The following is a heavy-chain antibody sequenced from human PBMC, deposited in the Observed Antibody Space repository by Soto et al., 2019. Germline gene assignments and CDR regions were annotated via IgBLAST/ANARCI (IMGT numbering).Heavy chain of an antibody. V-gene: IGHV3-23*01. CDR2: ISGSGGST. J-gene: IGHJ5*02. D-gene: IGHD2-2*01. CDR3: AKDGINIVVVPAAPNWFDP. Sequence: PGGSLRLSCAASGFTFSSYAMSWVRQAPGKGLEWVSAISGSGGSTYYADSVKGRFTISRDNSKNTLYLQMNSLRAEDTAVYYCAKDGINIVVVPAAPNWFDPWGQGTLVTVSS. CDR1: GFTFSSYA.